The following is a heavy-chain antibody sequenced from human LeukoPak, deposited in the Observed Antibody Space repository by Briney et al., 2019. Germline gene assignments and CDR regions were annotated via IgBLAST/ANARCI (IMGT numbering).Heavy chain of an antibody. Sequence: PGRSLRLSCAASGFTFSSYAMHWVRQAPGKGLEWVALISYDGSNKYYADSVKGRFTISRDNSKNTLYLQMNSLRAEDTAVYYCARRCSSGWYYFDYWGQGTLVTVSS. CDR1: GFTFSSYA. J-gene: IGHJ4*02. V-gene: IGHV3-30-3*01. CDR2: ISYDGSNK. CDR3: ARRCSSGWYYFDY. D-gene: IGHD6-19*01.